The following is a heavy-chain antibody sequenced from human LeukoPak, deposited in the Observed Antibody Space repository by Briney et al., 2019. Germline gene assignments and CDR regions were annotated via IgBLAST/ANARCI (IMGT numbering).Heavy chain of an antibody. CDR2: ISGSGGST. V-gene: IGHV3-23*01. J-gene: IGHJ6*02. Sequence: PGGSLRLSCAASGFTFSSYAMSWVRQAPGKGLEWVSGISGSGGSTYYPDSVKGRFTISRDNSKNTLYLQMNSLRAEDTAVYYCAKSHGPGSYYYYGMDVWGQGTTVTVSS. D-gene: IGHD3-10*01. CDR3: AKSHGPGSYYYYGMDV. CDR1: GFTFSSYA.